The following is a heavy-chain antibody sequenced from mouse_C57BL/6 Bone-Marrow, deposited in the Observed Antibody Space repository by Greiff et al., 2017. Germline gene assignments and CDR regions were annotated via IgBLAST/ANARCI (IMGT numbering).Heavy chain of an antibody. CDR1: GYTFTDYE. D-gene: IGHD2-5*01. J-gene: IGHJ4*01. CDR2: IDPETGGT. CDR3: TREGVLSYSNYGSMDY. Sequence: QVQLQQSGAELVRPGASVTLSCTASGYTFTDYEMHWVKQTPVHGLEWIGAIDPETGGTAYNQKFKGKAILTADKSSSTAYMELRSLTSEDSAVYYCTREGVLSYSNYGSMDYWGQGTSVTVSS. V-gene: IGHV1-15*01.